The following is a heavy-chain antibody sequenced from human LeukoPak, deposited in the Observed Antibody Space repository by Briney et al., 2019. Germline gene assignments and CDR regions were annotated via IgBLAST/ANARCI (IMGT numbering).Heavy chain of an antibody. CDR3: ARPGLGRDGYNYFDC. CDR1: GGTFSSYA. CDR2: IIPIFGTA. Sequence: SVKVSCKASGGTFSSYAISWVRQAPGQGLEWMGGIIPIFGTANYAQKFQGRGTITTDESTSTAYMELSSLRSEDTAVYYCARPGLGRDGYNYFDCWGQGTLVTVSS. J-gene: IGHJ4*02. V-gene: IGHV1-69*05. D-gene: IGHD5-24*01.